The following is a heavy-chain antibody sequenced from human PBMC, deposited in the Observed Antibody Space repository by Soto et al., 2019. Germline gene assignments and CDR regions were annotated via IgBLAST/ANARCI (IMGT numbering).Heavy chain of an antibody. CDR1: GGSISSSNW. CDR3: ARDWGIAARPDYYYYGMDV. Sequence: SEILSLTSAVSGGSISSSNWWSWVRQPPGKGLEWIGEIYHSGSTNYNPSLKSRVTISVDKSKNQFSLKLSSVTAADTAVYYCARDWGIAARPDYYYYGMDVWGQGTTVTVSS. J-gene: IGHJ6*02. CDR2: IYHSGST. D-gene: IGHD6-6*01. V-gene: IGHV4-4*02.